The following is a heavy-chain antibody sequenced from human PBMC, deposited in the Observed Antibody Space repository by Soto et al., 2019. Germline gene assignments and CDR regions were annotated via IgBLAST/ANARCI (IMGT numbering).Heavy chain of an antibody. CDR1: GFIFGSYG. V-gene: IGHV3-33*01. Sequence: GGSLRLSCAASGFIFGSYGMQWVRQAPGKGLEWVAFIWYDGTDKYYADSVKGRFTISRDNSKNTLYLQMNSLRVEDTAVYYCARDVGTIGVSHFDFWGQGILVTVSS. D-gene: IGHD3-10*01. J-gene: IGHJ4*02. CDR2: IWYDGTDK. CDR3: ARDVGTIGVSHFDF.